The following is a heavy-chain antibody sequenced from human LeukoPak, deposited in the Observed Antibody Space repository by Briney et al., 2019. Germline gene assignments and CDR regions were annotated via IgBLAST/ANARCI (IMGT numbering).Heavy chain of an antibody. CDR2: IKQDGSEK. Sequence: GGSLRLSCAASGFTFSSYWMSWVRQAPGKGLEWVASIKQDGSEKYYVDSVKGRFTISRDNAKNSLYLQMNSLRAEDTAVYYCAREVYDGVLDYWGQGILVTVSS. J-gene: IGHJ4*02. CDR1: GFTFSSYW. CDR3: AREVYDGVLDY. D-gene: IGHD3-3*01. V-gene: IGHV3-7*01.